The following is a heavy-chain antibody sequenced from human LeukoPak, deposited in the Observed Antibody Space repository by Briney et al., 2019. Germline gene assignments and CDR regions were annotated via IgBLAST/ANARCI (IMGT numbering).Heavy chain of an antibody. CDR1: GFTFSSYG. J-gene: IGHJ4*02. Sequence: GGSLRLSCVASGFTFSSYGMNWVRQAPGKGLEWVSYITSSSSTIYYADSVKGRFTISRDNAKNSLDLQMNSLRAEDTAVYYCARDYAFDYWGQGTLVTVCS. CDR3: ARDYAFDY. CDR2: ITSSSSTI. V-gene: IGHV3-48*01. D-gene: IGHD2-2*01.